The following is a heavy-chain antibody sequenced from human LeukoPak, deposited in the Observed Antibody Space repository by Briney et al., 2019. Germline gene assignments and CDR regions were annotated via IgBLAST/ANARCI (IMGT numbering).Heavy chain of an antibody. CDR2: IYYSGST. J-gene: IGHJ4*02. CDR1: GGSISSGGYY. D-gene: IGHD6-13*01. Sequence: SETLSLTCTVSGGSISSGGYYWSWIRQHPGKGLEWIGYIYYSGSTYYNPSLKSLFTISVDTSKNQFSLKLSSVTAADTAVYYCAREVAAAGFDYWGQGTLVTVSS. CDR3: AREVAAAGFDY. V-gene: IGHV4-31*01.